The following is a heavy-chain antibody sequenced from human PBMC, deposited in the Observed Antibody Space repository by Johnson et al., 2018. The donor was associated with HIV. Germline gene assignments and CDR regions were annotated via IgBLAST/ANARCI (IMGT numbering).Heavy chain of an antibody. Sequence: QVLLVESGGGLVQPGGSLRLSCAASGFTFSSYAMHWVRQAPGKGLEWVAVISYDGSNKYYADSVKGRFTISRDNSKNTLYLQMNSLRAEDTAVYYCAFIEYSSLDAFDIWGQGTMVTVSS. CDR2: ISYDGSNK. J-gene: IGHJ3*02. D-gene: IGHD6-6*01. V-gene: IGHV3-30*04. CDR3: AFIEYSSLDAFDI. CDR1: GFTFSSYA.